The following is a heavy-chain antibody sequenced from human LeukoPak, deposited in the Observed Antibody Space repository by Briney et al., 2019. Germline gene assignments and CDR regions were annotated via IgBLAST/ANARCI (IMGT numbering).Heavy chain of an antibody. D-gene: IGHD6-13*01. Sequence: SETLSLTCAVYGGSFSGYYWSWIRQPPGKGLEWIGEINHSGSTNYNPSLKSRVTISVDTSKNQFSLKLSSVTAADTAVYYCARAVLIAAAGSYYFDYWGQGTLVTVSS. CDR1: GGSFSGYY. V-gene: IGHV4-34*01. CDR2: INHSGST. CDR3: ARAVLIAAAGSYYFDY. J-gene: IGHJ4*02.